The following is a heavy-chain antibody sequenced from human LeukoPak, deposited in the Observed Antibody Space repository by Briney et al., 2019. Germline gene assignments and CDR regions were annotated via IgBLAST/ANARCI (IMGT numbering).Heavy chain of an antibody. CDR3: ARARSSEYSYGYILDY. D-gene: IGHD5-18*01. Sequence: SETLSLTCTVSGGSISNYYWSWIRQPPGKGLEWIGYIFYSGSTNYNPSLKSRVTISVDTSKNQFSLKLSSVTAADTAVYYCARARSSEYSYGYILDYWGQGTLVTVSS. J-gene: IGHJ4*02. CDR2: IFYSGST. CDR1: GGSISNYY. V-gene: IGHV4-59*12.